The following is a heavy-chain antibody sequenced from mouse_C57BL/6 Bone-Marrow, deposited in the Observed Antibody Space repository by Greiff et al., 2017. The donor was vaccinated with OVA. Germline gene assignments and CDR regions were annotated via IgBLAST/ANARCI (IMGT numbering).Heavy chain of an antibody. CDR1: GYTFTDYN. CDR2: INPNNGGT. D-gene: IGHD1-1*01. V-gene: IGHV1-22*01. Sequence: EVKLQQSGPELVKPGASVKMSCKASGYTFTDYNMHWVKQSHGKSLEWIGYINPNNGGTSYNQKFKGKATLTVNKSSSTAYMELRSLTSEDSAVYYCARSESFYYGSSSWFAYWGQGTLVTVSA. J-gene: IGHJ3*01. CDR3: ARSESFYYGSSSWFAY.